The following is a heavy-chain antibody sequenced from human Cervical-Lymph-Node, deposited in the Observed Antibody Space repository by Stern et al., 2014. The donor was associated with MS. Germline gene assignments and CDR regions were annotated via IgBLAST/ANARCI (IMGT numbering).Heavy chain of an antibody. CDR2: VYYSGAT. CDR3: AKHACTGAACPFDL. CDR1: GDSISSYTHY. D-gene: IGHD2-8*02. V-gene: IGHV4-39*01. Sequence: QVQLQESGPGLVKPSETLSLTCAVSGDSISSYTHYWAWIRQPPGKGLEWIGRVYYSGATYYNPSLKSPVTIPGDPPKNHFPLGLNSVTAADTAVYYCAKHACTGAACPFDLWGQGTLVTVSS. J-gene: IGHJ4*02.